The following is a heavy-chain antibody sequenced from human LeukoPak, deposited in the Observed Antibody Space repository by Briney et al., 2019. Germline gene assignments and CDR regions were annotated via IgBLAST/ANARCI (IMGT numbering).Heavy chain of an antibody. V-gene: IGHV1-69*04. CDR3: ARGRGSRTGFNGDYLDY. Sequence: SVKVSCKTSVGPFSSHAINWVRQAPGQGLEWVGRITPILGLRNYAQKFQGRVTITADKSTTTVSMDLTSLTAEDTAVYFCARGRGSRTGFNGDYLDYWGQGTLVTVTS. CDR1: VGPFSSHA. D-gene: IGHD3/OR15-3a*01. CDR2: ITPILGLR. J-gene: IGHJ4*02.